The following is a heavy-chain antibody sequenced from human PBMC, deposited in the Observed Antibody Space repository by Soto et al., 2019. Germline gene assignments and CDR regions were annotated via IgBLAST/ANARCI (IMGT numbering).Heavy chain of an antibody. J-gene: IGHJ6*04. D-gene: IGHD1-1*01. V-gene: IGHV3-15*01. CDR3: TTQARYYWNDGDPSDV. Sequence: GGSLRLSCAASGFTFSNAWMSWVRQAPGKGLEWVGRIRSKTDGGTTDYAAPVKGRFTISRDDSKNTLYLQMNSLKTEDTAVYYCTTQARYYWNDGDPSDVWGKGTTVTVSS. CDR1: GFTFSNAW. CDR2: IRSKTDGGTT.